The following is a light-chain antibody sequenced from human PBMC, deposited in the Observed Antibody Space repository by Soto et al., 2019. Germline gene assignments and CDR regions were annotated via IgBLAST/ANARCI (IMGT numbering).Light chain of an antibody. CDR1: QSVSNNY. CDR2: GAS. Sequence: EIVLTQSPGTLSLSPGERATLSCRASQSVSNNYLAWYQQKPGQAPXLLIYGASNRATGIPDRFIGVASGKYFTLTISRLEPEYVALYYCQQYGSSGTFGQGTKVDIK. J-gene: IGKJ1*01. CDR3: QQYGSSGT. V-gene: IGKV3-20*01.